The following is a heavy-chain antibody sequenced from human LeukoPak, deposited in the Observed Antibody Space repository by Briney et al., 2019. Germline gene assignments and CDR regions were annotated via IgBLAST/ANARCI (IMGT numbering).Heavy chain of an antibody. CDR3: ARGIVLRLLEWALDY. Sequence: SETLSLTCTVSGGSISSGSYYWSWIRQPAGKGLEWIGRIYTSGSTNYNPSLKSRVTISVDTSKNQFSLKLSSVTAADTAVYYCARGIVLRLLEWALDYWGQGTLVTVSS. J-gene: IGHJ4*02. CDR2: IYTSGST. D-gene: IGHD3-3*01. V-gene: IGHV4-61*02. CDR1: GGSISSGSYY.